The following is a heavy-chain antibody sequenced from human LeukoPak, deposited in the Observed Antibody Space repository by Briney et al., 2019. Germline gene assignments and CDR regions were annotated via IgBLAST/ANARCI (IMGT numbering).Heavy chain of an antibody. Sequence: GGSLRLSCAASGFTFSSSWMHWVRQAPGKGLVWVSRINTDGGSTSYADSVKGRFTISRDNAKNTLYLQMNSLRAEDTAVYYCASPGGGLASEGFDYWGQGILVTVSS. CDR1: GFTFSSSW. D-gene: IGHD6-19*01. V-gene: IGHV3-74*01. CDR2: INTDGGST. J-gene: IGHJ4*02. CDR3: ASPGGGLASEGFDY.